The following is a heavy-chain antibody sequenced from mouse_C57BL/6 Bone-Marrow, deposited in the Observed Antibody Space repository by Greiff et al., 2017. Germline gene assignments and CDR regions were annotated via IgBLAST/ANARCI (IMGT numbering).Heavy chain of an antibody. J-gene: IGHJ1*03. CDR1: GYTFTSYW. D-gene: IGHD1-1*01. Sequence: VQLQQPGAELVKPGASVKMSCKASGYTFTSYWITWVKQRPGQGLEWIGDIYPGSGSTNYNEKFKSKATLTVDTSSSTAYMQLSSLTSEDSAVYYCARRGVITTVVDWYFDVWGTGTTVTVSS. V-gene: IGHV1-55*01. CDR2: IYPGSGST. CDR3: ARRGVITTVVDWYFDV.